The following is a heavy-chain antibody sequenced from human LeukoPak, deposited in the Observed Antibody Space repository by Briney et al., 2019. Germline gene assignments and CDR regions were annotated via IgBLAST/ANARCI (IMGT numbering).Heavy chain of an antibody. CDR1: GYTFMSHY. CDR2: ISAYNGRT. J-gene: IGHJ4*02. V-gene: IGHV1-18*01. CDR3: TKGGAMVATVDF. D-gene: IGHD5-18*01. Sequence: ASVKVSCKASGYTFMSHYITWLRQAPGQGLEWVGWISAYNGRTNYAQKFQGRVTMTIDTSTTTAYMDLRSLTSDDTAIYYCTKGGAMVATVDFWGQGTLVTVSS.